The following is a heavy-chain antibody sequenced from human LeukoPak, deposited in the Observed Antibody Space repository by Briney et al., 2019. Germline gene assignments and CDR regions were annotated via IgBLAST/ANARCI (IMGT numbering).Heavy chain of an antibody. D-gene: IGHD5-24*01. CDR1: GFTFSSYA. CDR2: ISGSGGST. J-gene: IGHJ4*02. CDR3: TRVGYIDEGIDY. V-gene: IGHV3-23*01. Sequence: GGSLRLSCAASGFTFSSYAMSWVRQAPGKGLEWVSAISGSGGSTYYADSVKGRFTISRDNSKNTLYPQMNSLRAEDTAIYYCTRVGYIDEGIDYWGQGTLVTVSS.